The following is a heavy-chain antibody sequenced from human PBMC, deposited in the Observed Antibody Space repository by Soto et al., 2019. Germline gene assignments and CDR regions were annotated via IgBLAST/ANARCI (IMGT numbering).Heavy chain of an antibody. J-gene: IGHJ4*02. CDR2: ISFDGSNK. Sequence: GGSLRLSCTASGFTFSTYAMQWVRQAPGKGLEWVAVISFDGSNKFYADSVRGRFTISRDNSENTLFLQMNSLRPEDTAMYYCARDKDWAFDYWGQGTLVTVSS. CDR3: ARDKDWAFDY. CDR1: GFTFSTYA. D-gene: IGHD3-9*01. V-gene: IGHV3-30-3*01.